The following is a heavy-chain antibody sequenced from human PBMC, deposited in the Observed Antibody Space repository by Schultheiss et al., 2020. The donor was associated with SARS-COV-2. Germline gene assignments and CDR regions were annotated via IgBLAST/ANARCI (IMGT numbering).Heavy chain of an antibody. CDR3: ARVPEGGSYLFDY. D-gene: IGHD1-26*01. CDR2: IYTSGST. J-gene: IGHJ4*02. Sequence: SETLSLTCTVSGGSISSSSYYWSWIRQPAGKGLEWIGRIYTSGSTNYNPSLKSRVTMSVDTSKNQFSLKLSSVTAADTAVYYCARVPEGGSYLFDYWGQGTLVTVSS. CDR1: GGSISSSSYY. V-gene: IGHV4-61*02.